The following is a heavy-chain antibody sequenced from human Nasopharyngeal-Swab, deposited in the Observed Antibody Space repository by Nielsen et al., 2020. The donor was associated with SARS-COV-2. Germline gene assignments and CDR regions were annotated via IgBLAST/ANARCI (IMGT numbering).Heavy chain of an antibody. J-gene: IGHJ4*02. Sequence: SETLSLTYTVSGGSISSSSYYWGWIRQPPGKGLEWIGSIYYSGSTYYNPSLKSRVTISVDTSKNQFSLKLSSVTAADTAVYYCARGKGIDYWGQGTLVTVSS. CDR3: ARGKGIDY. V-gene: IGHV4-39*07. CDR1: GGSISSSSYY. CDR2: IYYSGST.